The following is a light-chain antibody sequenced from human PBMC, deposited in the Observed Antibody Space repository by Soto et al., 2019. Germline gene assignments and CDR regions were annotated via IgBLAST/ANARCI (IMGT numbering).Light chain of an antibody. CDR2: EVS. J-gene: IGLJ3*02. V-gene: IGLV2-8*01. CDR3: KSYAGSNTWV. CDR1: SSDVGGYNY. Sequence: QSALTQPPSASGSPGQSVTISCTGTSSDVGGYNYVSWYQQHPGKAPKLMIYEVSNRPSGVPDRFSGSKSDNTASLTVSGLRAEDEADYYCKSYAGSNTWVSGGATKHTVL.